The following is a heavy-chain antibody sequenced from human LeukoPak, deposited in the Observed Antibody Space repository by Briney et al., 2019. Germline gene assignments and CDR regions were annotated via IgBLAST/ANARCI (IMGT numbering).Heavy chain of an antibody. D-gene: IGHD5-24*01. J-gene: IGHJ4*02. CDR1: GGTFSSYT. CDR2: IIPILGIA. V-gene: IGHV1-69*02. CDR3: ARGRWLQSVY. Sequence: GSSVKVSCKASGGTFSSYTISWVRQAPGQGHEWMGRIIPILGIANYAQKFQGRVTITADKSTSTAYMELSSLRSEDTAVYYCARGRWLQSVYWGQGTLVTVSS.